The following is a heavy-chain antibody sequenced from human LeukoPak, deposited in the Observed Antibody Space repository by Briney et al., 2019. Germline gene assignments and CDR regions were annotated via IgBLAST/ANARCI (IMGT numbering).Heavy chain of an antibody. CDR1: GGSLSPYY. V-gene: IGHV4-34*01. CDR3: ATLGGLYYESHGYPDFDH. CDR2: INQSGST. Sequence: PSETLSLTCSVSGGSLSPYYWSWIRQPPGGGLEWLGEINQSGSTNYNPSLKSRVTISVEKSKNQFSLEVTSVTAADTAIYYCATLGGLYYESHGYPDFDHWGQGTLVTVSS. D-gene: IGHD3-22*01. J-gene: IGHJ4*02.